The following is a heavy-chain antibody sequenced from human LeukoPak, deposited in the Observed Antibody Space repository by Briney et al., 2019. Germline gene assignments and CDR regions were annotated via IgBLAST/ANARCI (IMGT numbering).Heavy chain of an antibody. V-gene: IGHV3-23*01. CDR1: EFTFSSYA. D-gene: IGHD3-22*01. J-gene: IGHJ4*02. CDR3: AKDVIVDYYDSFDY. Sequence: PGGSLRLSCAASEFTFSSYAMSWVRQAPGKGLEWVSTISGSRSSTTYYTYTYYADSVKGRFTNYTANSQSTLYLPTKPLRAEVTDVYSCAKDVIVDYYDSFDYWGQGTLVTVSS. CDR2: ISGSRSSTTYYTYT.